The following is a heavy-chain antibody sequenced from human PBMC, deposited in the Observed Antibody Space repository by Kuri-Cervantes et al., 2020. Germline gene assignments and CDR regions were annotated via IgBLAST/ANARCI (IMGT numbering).Heavy chain of an antibody. D-gene: IGHD5-12*01. CDR1: GGSISSYY. V-gene: IGHV4-59*12. J-gene: IGHJ5*02. CDR2: MSYSGTT. CDR3: ARESGYDPGDNWFDP. Sequence: GSLRLSCTVSGGSISSYYWNWIRQPPGKGLEWIGYMSYSGTTNYNPSLQSRVTISVDTSKNQFSLKLSSVTAADTAVYYCARESGYDPGDNWFDPWGQGTLVTVSS.